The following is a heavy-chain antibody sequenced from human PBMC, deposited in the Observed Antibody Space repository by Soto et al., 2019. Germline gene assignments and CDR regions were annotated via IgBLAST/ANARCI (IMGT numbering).Heavy chain of an antibody. V-gene: IGHV3-23*01. CDR2: ISGSDDST. Sequence: GVSLRLSCAASGCTFSSYAMSWVRQAPGKGLEWVSVISGSDDSTYYADSVKGRFTISRDNSKNTLYLQMNSLRAEDTAVYYCAKRSSSSTFDYWGQGTLVTVSS. CDR3: AKRSSSSTFDY. CDR1: GCTFSSYA. J-gene: IGHJ4*02. D-gene: IGHD6-6*01.